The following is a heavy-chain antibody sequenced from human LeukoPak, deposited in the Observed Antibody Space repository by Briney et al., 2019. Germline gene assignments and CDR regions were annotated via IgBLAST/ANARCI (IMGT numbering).Heavy chain of an antibody. D-gene: IGHD3-16*01. CDR2: ISGSGGST. CDR1: GFTFSSYA. V-gene: IGHV3-23*01. CDR3: AKWAGILGGN. J-gene: IGHJ4*02. Sequence: GGSVTLSCAPSGFTFSSYAMSWVRQAPGKGLEWVSSISGSGGSTFHTASVKGRFTISRDNSKNTLYLQMNSLRAEDTAVYYCAKWAGILGGNWGQGTLVTVSS.